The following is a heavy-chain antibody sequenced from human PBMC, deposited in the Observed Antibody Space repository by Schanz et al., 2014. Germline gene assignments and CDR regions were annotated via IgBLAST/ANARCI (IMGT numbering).Heavy chain of an antibody. J-gene: IGHJ2*01. V-gene: IGHV1-46*01. CDR1: GYTFTSYS. CDR2: INLSGGST. CDR3: ARLSVAGRPHVNYWCFDL. D-gene: IGHD6-19*01. Sequence: QVQLVQSGAEVKKPGASMKASCKASGYTFTSYSMHWVRQAPGQGLEWMGIINLSGGSTNNAQKCQGRLTMTRDTSTSTVDMELSSLRSEDTAVYYCARLSVAGRPHVNYWCFDLWGRGTLVTVSS.